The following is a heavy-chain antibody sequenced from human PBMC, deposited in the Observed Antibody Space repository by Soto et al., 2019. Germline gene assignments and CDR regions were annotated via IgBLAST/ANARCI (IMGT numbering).Heavy chain of an antibody. CDR1: VAPITSNNW. Sequence: PSETLSLTCAVSVAPITSNNWWAWLRRSPGKGLEWIGEIHHSETTNYNPSLNSRVSISVDKSKNQFSLKLNSVNAADTADYYCARDPGRAVALDWGEGTLVTVSS. D-gene: IGHD6-19*01. CDR3: ARDPGRAVALD. CDR2: IHHSETT. J-gene: IGHJ4*02. V-gene: IGHV4-4*02.